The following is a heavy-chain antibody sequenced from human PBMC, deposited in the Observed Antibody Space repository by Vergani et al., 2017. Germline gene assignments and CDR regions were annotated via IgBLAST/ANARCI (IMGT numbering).Heavy chain of an antibody. CDR1: GYTFTSYG. V-gene: IGHV1-18*01. D-gene: IGHD2-2*01. J-gene: IGHJ4*02. CDR3: ERPVRLRXSSTSCFEDYFDY. Sequence: QVQLVQSGAEVKKPGASVKVSCKASGYTFTSYGISWVRQAPGQGLEWMGWISAYNGNTNYAQKLQGRSTMTTDTSTSTAYMELRSLRSDDTAVYYCERPVRLRXSSTSCFEDYFDYWGQGTLVTVSS. CDR2: ISAYNGNT.